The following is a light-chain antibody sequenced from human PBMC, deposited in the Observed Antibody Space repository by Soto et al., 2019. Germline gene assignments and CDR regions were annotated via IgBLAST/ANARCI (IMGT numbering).Light chain of an antibody. CDR1: SSDVGGYNY. J-gene: IGLJ1*01. CDR3: SSYTSFSTRV. Sequence: QSALTQPASVSGSPGQSITISCTGTSSDVGGYNYVSWYQQHPGKAPKLMIYDVSNRPSGVSNRFSGSKSGNTASLTISGLQAEDEADYYCSSYTSFSTRVFVTGTKVTVL. V-gene: IGLV2-14*01. CDR2: DVS.